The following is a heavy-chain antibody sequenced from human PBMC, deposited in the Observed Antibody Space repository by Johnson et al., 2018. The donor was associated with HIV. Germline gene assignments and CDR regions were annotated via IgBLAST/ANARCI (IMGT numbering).Heavy chain of an antibody. V-gene: IGHV3-30*04. CDR3: AKVGLYSGYEYDAFDI. Sequence: VQVVESGGGVVQPGRSLRLSCAASGFTFSSYAMHWVRQAPGKGLEWVAVISYDVSNKYYADSVKGRFTISRDNSKNTLYLQMNSLRAEDTAVYYCAKVGLYSGYEYDAFDIWGQGTMVTVSS. D-gene: IGHD5-12*01. CDR1: GFTFSSYA. CDR2: ISYDVSNK. J-gene: IGHJ3*02.